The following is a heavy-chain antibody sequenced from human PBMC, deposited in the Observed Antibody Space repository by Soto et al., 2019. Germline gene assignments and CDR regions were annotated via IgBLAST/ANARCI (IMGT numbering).Heavy chain of an antibody. J-gene: IGHJ6*03. Sequence: SETLSLTCAVYGGSFSGYYWSWIRQPPGKGLEWIGEINHSGSTNYNPSLKSRVTISVDTSKNQFSLKLSSVTAADAAVYYCARIRYYYYYMDVWGKGTTVT. V-gene: IGHV4-34*01. CDR3: ARIRYYYYYMDV. CDR1: GGSFSGYY. CDR2: INHSGST.